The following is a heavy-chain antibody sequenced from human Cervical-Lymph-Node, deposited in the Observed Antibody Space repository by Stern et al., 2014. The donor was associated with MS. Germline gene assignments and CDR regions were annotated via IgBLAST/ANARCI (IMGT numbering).Heavy chain of an antibody. CDR1: GFSLNTLGVG. V-gene: IGHV2-5*02. J-gene: IGHJ5*02. CDR2: LFWDDDK. CDR3: TRSLLRLGEPSSPPTAS. Sequence: QITLKESGPTLVKPRQTLTLTCSFSGFSLNTLGVGVGWIRQPPGKALEWLGILFWDDDKRYNPSLKSRLTITKDTLKNQVVLTLTNTDPVDTATYYCTRSLLRLGEPSSPPTASWGQGTLVTVSS. D-gene: IGHD3-16*02.